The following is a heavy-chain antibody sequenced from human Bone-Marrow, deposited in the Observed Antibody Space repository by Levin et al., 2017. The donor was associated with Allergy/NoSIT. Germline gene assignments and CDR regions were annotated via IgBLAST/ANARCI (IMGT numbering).Heavy chain of an antibody. V-gene: IGHV3-48*01. Sequence: SCATSGFTFSSYRMNWVRQAPGKGLEWVSYINSSSGTIYYADSVKGRFTTSRDNAKKSLYLQMSSLRVEDTAVYYCVRGLPDYWGQGTLVTVSS. CDR1: GFTFSSYR. J-gene: IGHJ4*02. CDR2: INSSSGTI. CDR3: VRGLPDY.